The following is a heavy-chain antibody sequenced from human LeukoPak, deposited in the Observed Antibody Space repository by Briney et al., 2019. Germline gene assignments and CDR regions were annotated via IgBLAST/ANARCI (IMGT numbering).Heavy chain of an antibody. V-gene: IGHV1-8*01. J-gene: IGHJ6*03. Sequence: ASVKVSCKASGYTFTSYDINWVRQATGQGLEWMGWMNPNSGNTGYAQKFQGRVTMTRNTSISTAYMEPSSLRSEDTAVYYCASGKRSKTRITIFGVARGKNYYYYYMDVWGKGTTVTVSS. D-gene: IGHD3-3*01. CDR3: ASGKRSKTRITIFGVARGKNYYYYYMDV. CDR2: MNPNSGNT. CDR1: GYTFTSYD.